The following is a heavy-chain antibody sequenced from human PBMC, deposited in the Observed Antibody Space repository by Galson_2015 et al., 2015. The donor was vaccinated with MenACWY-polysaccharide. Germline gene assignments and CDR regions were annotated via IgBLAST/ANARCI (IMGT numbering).Heavy chain of an antibody. D-gene: IGHD6-13*01. J-gene: IGHJ3*02. CDR2: IQYDGSKI. CDR1: GSRFSNSG. V-gene: IGHV3-33*01. CDR3: AREGSRIVFHAFDT. Sequence: SLRLSCAASGSRFSNSGMHWVRQAPGKGLEWVAVIQYDGSKIVYADSVKDRFTISRDNSKNTLFLEMNSLGAEDTAVYYCAREGSRIVFHAFDTWGQGTMVTVSS.